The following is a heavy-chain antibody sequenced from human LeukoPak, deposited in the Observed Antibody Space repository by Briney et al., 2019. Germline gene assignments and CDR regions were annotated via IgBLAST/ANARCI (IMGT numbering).Heavy chain of an antibody. D-gene: IGHD4-11*01. Sequence: SQTLSLTCTVSGGSISSYYWSWIRQPPGKGLEWIGYIYYSGSTNYNPSLKSRVTISLDTSRNQFSLKLSSVTAADTAVYYCARGRGLTTVAYYYYYYMDVWGKGTTVTVSS. CDR1: GGSISSYY. V-gene: IGHV4-59*12. CDR2: IYYSGST. J-gene: IGHJ6*03. CDR3: ARGRGLTTVAYYYYYYMDV.